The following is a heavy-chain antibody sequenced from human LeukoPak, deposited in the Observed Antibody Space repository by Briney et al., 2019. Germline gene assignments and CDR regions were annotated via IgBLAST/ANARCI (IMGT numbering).Heavy chain of an antibody. J-gene: IGHJ1*01. V-gene: IGHV3-66*01. Sequence: GGSLRLPCAASGFTVSSNYMSWVRQAPGKGLEWVSVIYSGGSTYYADSVKGRFTISRDNSKNTLYLQMNSLRAEDTAVYYCARVVTAILEYFQHWGQGTLVTVSS. D-gene: IGHD2-21*02. CDR1: GFTVSSNY. CDR3: ARVVTAILEYFQH. CDR2: IYSGGST.